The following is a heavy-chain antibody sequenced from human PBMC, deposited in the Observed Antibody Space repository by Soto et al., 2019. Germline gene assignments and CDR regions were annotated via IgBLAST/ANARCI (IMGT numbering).Heavy chain of an antibody. D-gene: IGHD3-22*01. CDR3: AKAYYYDSSGRDYCYYYGMDV. CDR1: GFTFSSYA. Sequence: GSLRLSCAASGFTFSSYAMSWVRQAPGKGLEWVSAISGSGGSTYYADSVKGRFTISRDNSKNTLYLQMNSLRAEDTAVYYCAKAYYYDSSGRDYCYYYGMDVWGQGTTVTVSS. J-gene: IGHJ6*02. CDR2: ISGSGGST. V-gene: IGHV3-23*01.